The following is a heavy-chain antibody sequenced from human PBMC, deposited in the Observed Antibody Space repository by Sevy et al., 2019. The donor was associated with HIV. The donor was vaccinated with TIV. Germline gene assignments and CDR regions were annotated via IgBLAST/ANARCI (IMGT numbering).Heavy chain of an antibody. CDR2: IYYSGST. Sequence: SETLSLTCTVSGGSISSYYWSWIRQPPGKGLEWIGYIYYSGSTNYNPSHKSRVTISVDTSKNQFSLKLSSVTAADMAVYYCARERSVIEMADPYFDYWGQGTLVTVSS. CDR1: GGSISSYY. D-gene: IGHD3-10*01. CDR3: ARERSVIEMADPYFDY. J-gene: IGHJ4*02. V-gene: IGHV4-59*01.